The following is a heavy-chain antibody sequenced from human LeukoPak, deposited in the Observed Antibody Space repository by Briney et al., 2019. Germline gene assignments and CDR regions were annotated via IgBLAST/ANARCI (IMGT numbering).Heavy chain of an antibody. V-gene: IGHV5-51*01. CDR2: INPDDSDI. CDR3: ARTEFQLLKGAMDV. Sequence: GESLKISCKGSGYSFANFWIGWVRQMPGKGLEWMGIINPDDSDIRYSPSFQGQVTISVDKSISTAYLQLSSLKASDTATYYCARTEFQLLKGAMDVWGKGTTVTISS. CDR1: GYSFANFW. D-gene: IGHD2-2*01. J-gene: IGHJ6*03.